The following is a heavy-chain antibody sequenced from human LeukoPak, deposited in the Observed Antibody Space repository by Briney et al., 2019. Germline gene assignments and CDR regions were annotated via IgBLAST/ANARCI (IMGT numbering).Heavy chain of an antibody. CDR2: ISYDGTNK. V-gene: IGHV3-30*18. D-gene: IGHD3-10*01. CDR3: AKSPYGSGDYYYYGMDV. Sequence: PGGSLRLSCAASGFIFSSYGMHRVRQAPGKGLEWVAVISYDGTNKYYAASVKGRFTISRDNSKNTLYLQMNSLRAEDTAVYYCAKSPYGSGDYYYYGMDVWGQGTTVTVSS. J-gene: IGHJ6*02. CDR1: GFIFSSYG.